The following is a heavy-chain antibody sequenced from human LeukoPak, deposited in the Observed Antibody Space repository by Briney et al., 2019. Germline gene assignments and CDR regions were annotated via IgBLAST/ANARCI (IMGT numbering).Heavy chain of an antibody. CDR3: ARRELYYDFWSGYSNWFDP. D-gene: IGHD3-3*01. J-gene: IGHJ5*02. CDR1: GFTFSSYW. CDR2: IKHDGSEK. Sequence: GGALRLSCAASGFTFSSYWMSWVRQAPGKGLEWVANIKHDGSEKYYVDSVKGRFTISRDNAKNSLYLQMNSLRAEDTAVYYCARRELYYDFWSGYSNWFDPWGQGTLVTVSS. V-gene: IGHV3-7*01.